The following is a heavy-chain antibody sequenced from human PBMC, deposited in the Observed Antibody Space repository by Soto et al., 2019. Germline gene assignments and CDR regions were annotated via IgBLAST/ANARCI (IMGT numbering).Heavy chain of an antibody. V-gene: IGHV1-69*01. D-gene: IGHD3-16*01. Sequence: QVQLVQSGAEVKKPGSSVKVSCKASGGTFSSYAISWVRQAPGQGLEWMGGIIPIIGTAKYAQKFQGRVTITADESTSTADVELSSLRSEDTAVYYCARDQAECLSCMDVLGQGTTVTVSS. J-gene: IGHJ6*01. CDR2: IIPIIGTA. CDR1: GGTFSSYA. CDR3: ARDQAECLSCMDV.